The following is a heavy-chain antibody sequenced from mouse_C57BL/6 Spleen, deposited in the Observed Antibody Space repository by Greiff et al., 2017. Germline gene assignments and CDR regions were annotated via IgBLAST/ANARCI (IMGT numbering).Heavy chain of an antibody. D-gene: IGHD1-1*01. V-gene: IGHV5-6*01. Sequence: EVHLVESGGDLVKPGGSLKLSCAASGFTFSSSGMSWVRQTPDKRLEWVATISSGGSYTYYPDSVKGRFTISRDNAKNTRYLQMSSLKSEDTAMYYCERPSHRHEYGSSDDYFDYWGQGTTLTVSA. CDR3: ERPSHRHEYGSSDDYFDY. J-gene: IGHJ2*01. CDR1: GFTFSSSG. CDR2: ISSGGSYT.